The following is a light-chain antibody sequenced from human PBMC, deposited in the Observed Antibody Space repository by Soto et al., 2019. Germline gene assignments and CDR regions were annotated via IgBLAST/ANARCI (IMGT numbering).Light chain of an antibody. CDR3: QTWGTGTVV. J-gene: IGLJ2*01. CDR2: LNNDGSH. V-gene: IGLV4-69*01. Sequence: QSVLTQSPSASASLGASVKLTCTLSSGHSSYAIAWHQQQPEKGPRYLMKLNNDGSHTKGDGIPHRFSGSSSGAERYLTISSLQSEDEADYYCQTWGTGTVVFGGGTQLTVL. CDR1: SGHSSYA.